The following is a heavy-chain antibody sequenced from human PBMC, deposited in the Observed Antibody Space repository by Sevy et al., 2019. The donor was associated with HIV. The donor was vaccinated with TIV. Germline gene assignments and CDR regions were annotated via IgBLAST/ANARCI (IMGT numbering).Heavy chain of an antibody. D-gene: IGHD3-22*01. CDR2: ISSSGTTI. V-gene: IGHV3-48*03. Sequence: GGCLRLSCEASGFTFSSYEMNWVRQAPGKGLEWVSYISSSGTTINYADSVKGRFTISRDNAKNSLYMQMNSLRAEDTAVYYCARVDANYDKGFDPWGQGTLVTVSS. J-gene: IGHJ5*02. CDR3: ARVDANYDKGFDP. CDR1: GFTFSSYE.